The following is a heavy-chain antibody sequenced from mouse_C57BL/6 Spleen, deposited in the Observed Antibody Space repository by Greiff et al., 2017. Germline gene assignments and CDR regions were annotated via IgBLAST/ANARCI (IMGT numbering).Heavy chain of an antibody. CDR2: IHPNSGST. J-gene: IGHJ3*01. Sequence: VQLQESGAELVKPGASVKLSCKASGYTFTSYWMHWVKQRPGQGLEWIGMIHPNSGSTNYNEKFKSKATLTVDKSSSTAYMQLSSLTSEDSAVYYCDSTGYGSSLGFAYWGQGTLVTVSA. D-gene: IGHD1-1*01. CDR1: GYTFTSYW. V-gene: IGHV1-64*01. CDR3: DSTGYGSSLGFAY.